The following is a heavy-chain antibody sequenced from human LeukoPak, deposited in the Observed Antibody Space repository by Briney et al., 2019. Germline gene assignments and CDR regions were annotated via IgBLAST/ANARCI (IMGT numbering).Heavy chain of an antibody. V-gene: IGHV4-34*01. CDR1: VAAFSGHY. CDR3: ARGGRGSPEGFDI. CDR2: INHSGST. D-gene: IGHD1-26*01. Sequence: SETLSLTCAVYVAAFSGHYWSWLRQPPGKGLEWTAEINHSGSTNYNTSLRSRVTMSVDTSKNQFSLLLNSVTAADTAVYYCARGGRGSPEGFDIWGEGTMVTVSS. J-gene: IGHJ3*02.